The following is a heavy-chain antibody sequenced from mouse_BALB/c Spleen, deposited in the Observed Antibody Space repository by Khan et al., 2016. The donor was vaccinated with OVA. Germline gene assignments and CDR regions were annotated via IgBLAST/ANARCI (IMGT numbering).Heavy chain of an antibody. Sequence: QVQLKQSGPELVKPGASVKMSCKASGFTFTDYVINWVKQRTGQGLEWIGEIYPGSGTTYYNEKFKGKSTLTADKSSNTAYMQLSSLTSEDSAVYCCAKNYACWFADWGQGTLVTVSA. J-gene: IGHJ3*01. CDR1: GFTFTDYV. V-gene: IGHV1-77*01. CDR3: AKNYACWFAD. CDR2: IYPGSGTT.